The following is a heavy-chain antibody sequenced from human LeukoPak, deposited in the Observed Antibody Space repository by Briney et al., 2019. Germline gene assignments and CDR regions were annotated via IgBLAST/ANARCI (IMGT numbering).Heavy chain of an antibody. Sequence: PGGSLRLSCAASGFTFSSYAMSWVRQAPGKGLEWVSAISGSGGSTYYADSVKGRFTISRDNSKNTLYLQMNSLGAEDTAVYYCAKDRSSGSGWPPFDYRGQGTLVTVSS. CDR3: AKDRSSGSGWPPFDY. CDR1: GFTFSSYA. V-gene: IGHV3-23*01. CDR2: ISGSGGST. J-gene: IGHJ4*02. D-gene: IGHD6-19*01.